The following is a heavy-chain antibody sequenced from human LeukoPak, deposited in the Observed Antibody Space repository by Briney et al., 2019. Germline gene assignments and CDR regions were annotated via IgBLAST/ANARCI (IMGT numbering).Heavy chain of an antibody. Sequence: GGSLRLSCAASRFTFSSYAMHWVRQAPGKGLEWVALISYDGSNKYYADSVKGRFTISRDNSKNTLYLQMNSLRAEDTAVYYCARGTMFPYYFDYWGQGTLVTVSS. CDR3: ARGTMFPYYFDY. V-gene: IGHV3-30*03. D-gene: IGHD3-10*02. J-gene: IGHJ4*02. CDR1: RFTFSSYA. CDR2: ISYDGSNK.